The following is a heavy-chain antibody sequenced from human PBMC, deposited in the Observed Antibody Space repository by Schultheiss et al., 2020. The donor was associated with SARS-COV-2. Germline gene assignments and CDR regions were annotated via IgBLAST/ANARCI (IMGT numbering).Heavy chain of an antibody. D-gene: IGHD3-16*01. J-gene: IGHJ4*02. CDR1: GGSFSGYY. V-gene: IGHV4-59*12. CDR3: AVGGGPFDY. CDR2: IYYSGST. Sequence: SETLSLTCAVYGGSFSGYYWSWIRQPPGKGLEWIGYIYYSGSTNYNPSLKSRVTISVDTSKNQFSLKLSSVTAADTAVYYCAVGGGPFDYWGQGTLVTVSS.